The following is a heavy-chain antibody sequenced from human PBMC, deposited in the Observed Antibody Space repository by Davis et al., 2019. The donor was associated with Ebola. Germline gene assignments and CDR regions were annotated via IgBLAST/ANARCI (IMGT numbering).Heavy chain of an antibody. Sequence: MPSETLSLTCSVSGGSISDSQWAWVRQPPGKGLEYMGHAFNSGTVVYNSALKSRVTISLDRSNNQFSLKLSSVTAADTAVYYCARGYRRYYDQRYGMDVWGQGTTVTVSS. J-gene: IGHJ6*02. CDR1: GGSISDSQ. V-gene: IGHV4-4*07. CDR3: ARGYRRYYDQRYGMDV. D-gene: IGHD3-3*01. CDR2: AFNSGTV.